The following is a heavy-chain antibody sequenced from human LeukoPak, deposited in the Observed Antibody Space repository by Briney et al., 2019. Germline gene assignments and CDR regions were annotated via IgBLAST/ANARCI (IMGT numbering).Heavy chain of an antibody. CDR2: IIPIFGIA. D-gene: IGHD3-10*01. CDR3: ARVIHYYGSGRERYYGMDV. J-gene: IGHJ6*02. CDR1: GGTFSSYA. V-gene: IGHV1-69*04. Sequence: ASVKVSCKASGGTFSSYAISRVRQAPGQGLEWMGRIIPIFGIANYAQKFQGRVTITADKSTSTAYMELSSLRSEDTAVYYCARVIHYYGSGRERYYGMDVWGQGTTVTVSS.